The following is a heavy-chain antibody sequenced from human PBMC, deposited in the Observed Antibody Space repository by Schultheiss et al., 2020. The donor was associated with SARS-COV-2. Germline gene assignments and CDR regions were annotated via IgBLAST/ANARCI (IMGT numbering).Heavy chain of an antibody. D-gene: IGHD2-2*01. J-gene: IGHJ5*02. CDR1: GGSISSGGYY. CDR3: ARVVAPSNWFDP. Sequence: SQTLSLTCSVSGGSISSGGYYWSWIRQHPGKGLEWIGYIYYSGSTYYNPSLKSRVTISVDTSKNQFSLKLNSVTAADTAVYYCARVVAPSNWFDPWGQGTLVTVSS. V-gene: IGHV4-31*03. CDR2: IYYSGST.